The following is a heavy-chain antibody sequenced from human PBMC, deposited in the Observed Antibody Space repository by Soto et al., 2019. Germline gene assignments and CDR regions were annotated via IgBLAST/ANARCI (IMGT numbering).Heavy chain of an antibody. Sequence: GASVKVSCKSSGGTFSSYAISCVRQAPGQGLEWMGGIIPIFGTANYAQKFQGRVTITADESTGTAYMELSSLRSEDTAVYYCAREEQQLAYDYWGQGTLVTVSS. CDR1: GGTFSSYA. CDR3: AREEQQLAYDY. D-gene: IGHD6-13*01. V-gene: IGHV1-69*13. J-gene: IGHJ4*02. CDR2: IIPIFGTA.